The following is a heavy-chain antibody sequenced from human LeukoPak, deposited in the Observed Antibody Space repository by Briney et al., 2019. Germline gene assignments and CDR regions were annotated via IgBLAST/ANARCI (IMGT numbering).Heavy chain of an antibody. CDR2: INPNSGGT. CDR3: ARAYNSQGTQEYSSSSVFDY. V-gene: IGHV1-2*06. J-gene: IGHJ4*02. D-gene: IGHD6-6*01. Sequence: ASVKVSCKASGYTFTGYYMHWVRQAPGQGLEWMGRINPNSGGTNYAQKFQGMVTMTRDTSISTAYMELSRLRSDDTAVYYCARAYNSQGTQEYSSSSVFDYWGQGTLVTVSS. CDR1: GYTFTGYY.